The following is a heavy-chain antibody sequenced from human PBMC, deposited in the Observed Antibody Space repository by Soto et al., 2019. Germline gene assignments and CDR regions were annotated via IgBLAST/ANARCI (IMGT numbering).Heavy chain of an antibody. Sequence: SVKVSCKASGSTFTGYYVHWVRQAPGQGLEWMGWMNPPSGGTNSARKFQGRVTMTRDTSISTAYMELSSLSSDDTAVYYCVRVVSVAASPFDSWGQGTLVTVSS. D-gene: IGHD2-15*01. CDR3: VRVVSVAASPFDS. CDR2: MNPPSGGT. J-gene: IGHJ4*02. V-gene: IGHV1-2*02. CDR1: GSTFTGYY.